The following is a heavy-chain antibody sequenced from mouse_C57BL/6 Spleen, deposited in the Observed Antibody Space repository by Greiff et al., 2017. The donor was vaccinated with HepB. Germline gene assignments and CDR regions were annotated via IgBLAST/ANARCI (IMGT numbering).Heavy chain of an antibody. D-gene: IGHD2-5*01. Sequence: QVQLQQSGAELVRPGASVKLSCKASGYTFTDYYINWVRQRPGQGLEWIARIYPGSGNTYYNEKFKGKATLTAEKSSSTAYMQLSSLTSEDSAVYFCARGPYYYSNSHYAMDYWGQGTSVTVSS. CDR2: IYPGSGNT. CDR3: ARGPYYYSNSHYAMDY. CDR1: GYTFTDYY. V-gene: IGHV1-76*01. J-gene: IGHJ4*01.